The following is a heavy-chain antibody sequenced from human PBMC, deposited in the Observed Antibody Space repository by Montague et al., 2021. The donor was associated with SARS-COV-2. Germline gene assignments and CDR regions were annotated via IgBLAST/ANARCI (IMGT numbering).Heavy chain of an antibody. D-gene: IGHD4/OR15-4a*01. CDR2: VYSSGTT. CDR3: ATLTQSNGDF. J-gene: IGHJ4*02. Sequence: SETLSLTCTVSSDSINSSFWGWIRQPPGKTLDWLGHVYSSGTTNYNPSLNIRIAISVDTSKNQFSLRLDSVTAADTAIYYCATLTQSNGDFWGQGALVTVS. V-gene: IGHV4-4*08. CDR1: SDSINSSF.